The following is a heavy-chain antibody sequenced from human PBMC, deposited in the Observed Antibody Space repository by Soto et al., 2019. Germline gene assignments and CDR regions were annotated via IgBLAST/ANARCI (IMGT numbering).Heavy chain of an antibody. Sequence: QVQLVESGGGVVQPGRSLRLSCAASGFTFSSYAMHWVRQAPGKGLEWVAVISYDGSNKYYADSVKGRFTIPRDNSKNTLYLQMNSLRAEDTAVYYCARDGRIETFDYWGQGTLVTVSS. CDR3: ARDGRIETFDY. CDR1: GFTFSSYA. J-gene: IGHJ4*02. CDR2: ISYDGSNK. V-gene: IGHV3-30-3*01. D-gene: IGHD2-15*01.